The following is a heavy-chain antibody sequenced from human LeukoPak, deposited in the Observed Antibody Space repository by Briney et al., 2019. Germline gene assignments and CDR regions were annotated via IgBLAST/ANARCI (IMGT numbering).Heavy chain of an antibody. D-gene: IGHD4-17*01. CDR1: GFTFSSYA. Sequence: PGGSLRLSCAASGFTFSSYAMHWVRQAPGKGLEWVAVISYDGSNKYYADSVKGRFTISRDNSKNTLYLQMNSLRAEDTAVYYCARGPGLHHYVPFDYWGQGTLVTVSS. CDR2: ISYDGSNK. J-gene: IGHJ4*02. V-gene: IGHV3-30-3*01. CDR3: ARGPGLHHYVPFDY.